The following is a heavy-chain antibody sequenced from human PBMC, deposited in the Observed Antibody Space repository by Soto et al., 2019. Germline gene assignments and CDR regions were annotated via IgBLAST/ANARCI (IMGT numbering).Heavy chain of an antibody. J-gene: IGHJ6*04. CDR2: INPHSGDT. V-gene: IGHV1-2*02. CDR3: ARQGTSYLSPRGSYGLDV. Sequence: ASVKVSCKSSGYTFIYYYLHWVRQAPGQGLEWMGWINPHSGDTYYAEKFQGRVTMTRDTSMTTAFMDLSRLTSDDTALYFCARQGTSYLSPRGSYGLDVWGKGTGVTDSS. CDR1: GYTFIYYY. D-gene: IGHD5-12*01.